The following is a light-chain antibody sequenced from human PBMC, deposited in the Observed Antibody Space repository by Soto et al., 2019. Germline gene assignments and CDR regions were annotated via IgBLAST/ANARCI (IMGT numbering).Light chain of an antibody. CDR3: QSYDSSMSNWV. CDR1: SSNIGAGYD. Sequence: QSVLTQPPSVSGAPGQRVTISCTGSSSNIGAGYDVHWYQQLPGTAPKLLIYGDSNRPSGVPDRLSGSKSGTSASLAITGRQAEDEDDDYCQSYDSSMSNWVFGGGTKLTVL. V-gene: IGLV1-40*01. J-gene: IGLJ3*02. CDR2: GDS.